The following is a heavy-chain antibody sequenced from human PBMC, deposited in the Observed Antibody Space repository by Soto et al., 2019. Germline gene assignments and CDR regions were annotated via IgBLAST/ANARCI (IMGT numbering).Heavy chain of an antibody. J-gene: IGHJ4*02. CDR1: GFTFTRYS. CDR3: ARESEDLTSNFDY. CDR2: INSTTNYI. Sequence: EVQLVESGGGLVKPGGSLRLSCAASGFTFTRYSMNWVRQAPGKGLEGVSSINSTTNYIYYGDSMKGRFTISRDNAKNSLYLEMNSLRAEDTAVYYCARESEDLTSNFDYLGQGTLVTVSS. V-gene: IGHV3-21*06.